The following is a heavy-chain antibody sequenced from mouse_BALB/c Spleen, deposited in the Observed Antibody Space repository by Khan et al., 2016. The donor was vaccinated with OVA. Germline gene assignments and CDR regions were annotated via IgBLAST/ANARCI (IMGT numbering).Heavy chain of an antibody. D-gene: IGHD2-4*01. V-gene: IGHV2-6-1*01. CDR2: IWSDGNT. CDR3: ARQPYYHYNILDY. J-gene: IGHJ4*01. Sequence: QVQLKQSGPGLAAPSQSLSITCTISGFSLTTYGVHWVRPPPGKGLEWLAVIWSDGNTNYNSALKSRLTITKDNSQSQVFLKMNSLQTDDTAIYFCARQPYYHYNILDYWGQGTSVTVSS. CDR1: GFSLTTYG.